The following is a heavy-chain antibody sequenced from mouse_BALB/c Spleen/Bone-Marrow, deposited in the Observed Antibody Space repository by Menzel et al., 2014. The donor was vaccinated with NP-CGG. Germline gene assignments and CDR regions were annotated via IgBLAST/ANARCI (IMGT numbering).Heavy chain of an antibody. CDR3: ARDYGNYVRFAY. CDR2: IRNKANGYTT. V-gene: IGHV7-3*02. Sequence: EVQLVESGGGLVQPGGSLRLSCATSGFTFTDYYMSWVRQPPGKALVWLGFIRNKANGYTTEYSASVKGRFTISRDNSQSILYLQMNTLRAEDSATYYCARDYGNYVRFAYWGQGTLVTVSA. D-gene: IGHD2-1*01. CDR1: GFTFTDYY. J-gene: IGHJ3*01.